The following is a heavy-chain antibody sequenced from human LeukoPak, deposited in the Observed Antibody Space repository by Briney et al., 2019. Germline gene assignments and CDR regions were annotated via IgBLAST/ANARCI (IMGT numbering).Heavy chain of an antibody. V-gene: IGHV3-7*01. CDR1: GFPFSSYR. CDR2: IRHDGSET. J-gene: IGHJ4*02. CDR3: ARDETYDYESNGYLDF. D-gene: IGHD3-22*01. Sequence: GGSLRLSCAASGFPFSSYRMSWVRQAPGKGLEWVANIRHDGSETYYVDSLRGRFTISRDNAKNLVYLQMSSLRAEDTAIYYCARDETYDYESNGYLDFWGQGTLVAVSS.